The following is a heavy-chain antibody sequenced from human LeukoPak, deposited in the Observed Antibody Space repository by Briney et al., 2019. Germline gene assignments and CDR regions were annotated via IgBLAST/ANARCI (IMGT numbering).Heavy chain of an antibody. V-gene: IGHV3-30*05. Sequence: PGGSLRLSCAASGFTFSSYSMNWVRQAPGKGLEWVAVISYDGSNKYYADSVKGRFTISRDNSKNTLYLQMNSLRAEGTAVYYCARDHSEEGGVVLNNWFDPWGQGTLVTVSS. D-gene: IGHD3-3*01. CDR3: ARDHSEEGGVVLNNWFDP. CDR2: ISYDGSNK. CDR1: GFTFSSYS. J-gene: IGHJ5*02.